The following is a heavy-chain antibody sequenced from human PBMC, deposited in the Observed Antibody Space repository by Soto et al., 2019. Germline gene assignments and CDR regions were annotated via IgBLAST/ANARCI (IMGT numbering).Heavy chain of an antibody. Sequence: QVQLQESGPGLVKPSETLSLTCTVSGGSVTSGSYYWSWIRQPPGKGLEWIGYIYNSGSTNYNPSLKSRVTISVDTSNNQISLKLNSVTAADTAVYYCARDQGIAVAVFDYWGQGTLVTVSS. D-gene: IGHD6-19*01. V-gene: IGHV4-61*01. CDR1: GGSVTSGSYY. J-gene: IGHJ4*02. CDR2: IYNSGST. CDR3: ARDQGIAVAVFDY.